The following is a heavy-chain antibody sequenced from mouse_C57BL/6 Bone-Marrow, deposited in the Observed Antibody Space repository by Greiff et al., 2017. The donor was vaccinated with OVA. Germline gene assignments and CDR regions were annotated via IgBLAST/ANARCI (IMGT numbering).Heavy chain of an antibody. CDR3: TRGPCYYGNYAAWFAY. CDR1: GFTFSSYA. Sequence: EVKVVESGEGLVKPGGSLKLSCAASGFTFSSYAMSWVRQTPEKRLEWVAYISSGGDYIYYADTVKGRFTISRDNARNTLYLQMSSLKSEDTAMYYCTRGPCYYGNYAAWFAYWGQGTLVTVSA. CDR2: ISSGGDYI. D-gene: IGHD2-1*01. V-gene: IGHV5-9-1*02. J-gene: IGHJ3*01.